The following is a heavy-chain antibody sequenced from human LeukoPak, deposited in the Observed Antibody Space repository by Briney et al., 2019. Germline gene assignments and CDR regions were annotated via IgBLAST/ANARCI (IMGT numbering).Heavy chain of an antibody. J-gene: IGHJ5*02. CDR1: GYNFTSYW. CDR3: ARQWLLLENWFDP. V-gene: IGHV5-51*01. CDR2: IYPGDSDT. D-gene: IGHD3-22*01. Sequence: GESLKISCKGSGYNFTSYWIGWVRQMLGKGLEWMGIIYPGDSDTRYSPSFQGQVTISADKSISTAYLQWSSLKASDTAMYYCARQWLLLENWFDPWGQGTLVTVSS.